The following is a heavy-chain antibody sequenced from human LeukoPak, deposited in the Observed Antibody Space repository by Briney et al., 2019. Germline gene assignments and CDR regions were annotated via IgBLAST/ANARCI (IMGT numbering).Heavy chain of an antibody. J-gene: IGHJ2*01. D-gene: IGHD3-22*01. V-gene: IGHV3-23*01. Sequence: GGSLRLSCAASGLTFSIYGMSWVRQAPGRGLEWVSAMRGSGGSTYYADSVKGRFTISRDNSKNTVYLQMNSLRAEDTAVYYCAKDGYYNSSAYYSVRYFDLWGRGTLVTVSS. CDR2: MRGSGGST. CDR3: AKDGYYNSSAYYSVRYFDL. CDR1: GLTFSIYG.